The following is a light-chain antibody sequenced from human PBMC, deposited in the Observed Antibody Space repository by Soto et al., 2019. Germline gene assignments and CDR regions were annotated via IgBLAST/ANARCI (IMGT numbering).Light chain of an antibody. V-gene: IGKV1-39*01. CDR1: QTITSD. CDR3: QQTYSTPGWT. CDR2: AAS. Sequence: DIQMTQSPSSLSASVGDRVTITCRASQTITSDLNWYQQRPGKAPKLLIYAASNLQSGVPSRFSGSGSGTDSTFIISSLQPEDSATYYCQQTYSTPGWTFGQGTKVDIK. J-gene: IGKJ1*01.